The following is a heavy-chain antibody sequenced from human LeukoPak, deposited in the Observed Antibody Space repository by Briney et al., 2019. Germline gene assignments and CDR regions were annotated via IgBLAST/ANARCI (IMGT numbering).Heavy chain of an antibody. CDR1: GGSITSYY. Sequence: PSETLSLTCTVSGGSITSYYWSWIRQPPGKGLEWIGYIYYSGSTNYNPSLKSRVTISVDTSKNQFSLKLSSVTAADTAVYYCARLVTAAADFDYWGQGTLVTVSS. V-gene: IGHV4-59*08. CDR3: ARLVTAAADFDY. D-gene: IGHD6-25*01. J-gene: IGHJ4*02. CDR2: IYYSGST.